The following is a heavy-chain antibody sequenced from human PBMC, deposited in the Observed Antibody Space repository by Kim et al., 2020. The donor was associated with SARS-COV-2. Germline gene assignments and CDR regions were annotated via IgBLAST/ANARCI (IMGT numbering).Heavy chain of an antibody. CDR2: GGYT. Sequence: GGYTYSADSVKGRFTVSRDSSQNTLYRQMDRLRGEDTAVYYCAREEGAYAMDWGHGALVTVS. D-gene: IGHD5-12*01. CDR3: AREEGAYAMD. J-gene: IGHJ4*01. V-gene: IGHV3-53*01.